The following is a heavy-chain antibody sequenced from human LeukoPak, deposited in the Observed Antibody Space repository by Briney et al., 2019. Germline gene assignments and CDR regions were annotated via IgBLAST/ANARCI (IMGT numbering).Heavy chain of an antibody. D-gene: IGHD2-15*01. CDR1: GFTFSGSA. CDR2: IRSKANSYAT. J-gene: IGHJ3*02. Sequence: GGSLRLSCAASGFTFSGSAMHWVRQASGKGLEWVGRIRSKANSYATAYAASVKGRFTISRDDSKNTAYLQMNSLKTEDTAVYYCTRRSPRCSGGSCYSDAFDIWGQGTMVTVSS. CDR3: TRRSPRCSGGSCYSDAFDI. V-gene: IGHV3-73*01.